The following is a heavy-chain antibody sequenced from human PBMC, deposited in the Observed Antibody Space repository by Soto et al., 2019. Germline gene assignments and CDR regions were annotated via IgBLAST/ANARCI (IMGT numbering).Heavy chain of an antibody. Sequence: SETLSLTCAVYGGSFNAYYWSWIRQPPGKGLEWIGEIHHSGTTNYNPSLKSRVLISVDTSKNHFFLRLTSVTAADTAVYYCARWARSSIGGKDFDYWGQGTLVTVSS. CDR1: GGSFNAYY. V-gene: IGHV4-34*01. D-gene: IGHD1-26*01. CDR3: ARWARSSIGGKDFDY. J-gene: IGHJ4*02. CDR2: IHHSGTT.